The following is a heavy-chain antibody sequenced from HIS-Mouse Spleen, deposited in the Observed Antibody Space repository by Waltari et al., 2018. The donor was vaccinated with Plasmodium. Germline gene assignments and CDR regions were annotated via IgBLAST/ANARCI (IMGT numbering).Heavy chain of an antibody. Sequence: QVQLVQSGAEVKKPGASVKVSCKASGYTFTGYYMHWVRQAPGQGLEWMGWINPNSGGNNYAPKVQGRVTMTSDTSISTAYMELSRLRSDDTAVYYCARDISPITAGAFDIWGQGTMVTVSS. CDR1: GYTFTGYY. D-gene: IGHD5-12*01. V-gene: IGHV1-2*02. J-gene: IGHJ3*02. CDR2: INPNSGGN. CDR3: ARDISPITAGAFDI.